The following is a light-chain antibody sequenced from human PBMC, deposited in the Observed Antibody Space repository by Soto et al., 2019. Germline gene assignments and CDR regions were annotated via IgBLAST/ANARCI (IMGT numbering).Light chain of an antibody. Sequence: DIQMTQSPSSVSASVGARVTITCRASQAISNWLAWYQQKPGKAPKLLIYAASSLQSGVPSRFSGSRSGTDFTLTISSLHPEDFATYYWQQDFSFPHPFGQGTKLEIK. J-gene: IGKJ2*01. CDR1: QAISNW. CDR3: QQDFSFPHP. CDR2: AAS. V-gene: IGKV1-12*01.